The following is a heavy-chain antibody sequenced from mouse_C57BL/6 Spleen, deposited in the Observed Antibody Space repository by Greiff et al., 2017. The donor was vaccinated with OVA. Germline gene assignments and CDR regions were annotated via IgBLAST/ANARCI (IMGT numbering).Heavy chain of an antibody. Sequence: EVQLVESEGGLVQPGSSMKLSCTASGFTFSDYYMAWVRQVPEKGLEWVANINYDGSSTYYLDSLKSRFIISRDNAKNILYLQMSSLKSEDTATYYCARDGFDYWGQGTTLTVSS. CDR3: ARDGFDY. V-gene: IGHV5-16*01. CDR1: GFTFSDYY. CDR2: INYDGSST. J-gene: IGHJ2*01.